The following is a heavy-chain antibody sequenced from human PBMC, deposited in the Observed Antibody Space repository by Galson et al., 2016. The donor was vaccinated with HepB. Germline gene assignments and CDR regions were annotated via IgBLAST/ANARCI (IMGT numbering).Heavy chain of an antibody. J-gene: IGHJ4*02. Sequence: SLRLSCAASGFTFSTYAMPWVRQAPGKGLEWVALISYDGSNKYYADPVKGRFTISRDNSKNTLYLQMNSLRAEDTAVYYCAREDSSGYYYFDYWGQGTLVTVSS. CDR1: GFTFSTYA. CDR3: AREDSSGYYYFDY. V-gene: IGHV3-30*04. D-gene: IGHD3-22*01. CDR2: ISYDGSNK.